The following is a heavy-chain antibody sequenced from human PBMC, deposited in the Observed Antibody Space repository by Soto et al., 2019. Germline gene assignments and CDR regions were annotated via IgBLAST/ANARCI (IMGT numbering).Heavy chain of an antibody. CDR2: ISYDGSSE. V-gene: IGHV3-33*05. CDR3: ARGCLGTSCYTRFDY. D-gene: IGHD2-2*01. Sequence: GGSLRLSCAASGFTFSSYGMHWVRQAPGKGLEWVTAISYDGSSEYYTDSVKGRFTISRGDSENTLYLQMSSLRADDTAVYFCARGCLGTSCYTRFDYWGQGTLVTVSS. CDR1: GFTFSSYG. J-gene: IGHJ4*02.